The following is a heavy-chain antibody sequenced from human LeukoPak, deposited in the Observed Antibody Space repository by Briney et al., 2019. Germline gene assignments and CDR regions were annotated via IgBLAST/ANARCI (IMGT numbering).Heavy chain of an antibody. D-gene: IGHD3-16*01. CDR2: INHSGST. V-gene: IGHV4-34*01. J-gene: IGHJ4*02. CDR3: ARAGGIFLDY. CDR1: GRSFSAYY. Sequence: PSDTLSLTCAVYGRSFSAYYCSWIRPPPGKGLEWIGQINHSGSTNYNPSLKSRVTILVDPSKNQFSLKLSSVTAADTAVYYCARAGGIFLDYWGQGTLVTVSS.